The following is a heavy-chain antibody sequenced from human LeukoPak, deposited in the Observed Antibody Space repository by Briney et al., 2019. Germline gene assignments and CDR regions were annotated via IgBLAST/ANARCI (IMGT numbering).Heavy chain of an antibody. CDR1: GFTFSSYA. J-gene: IGHJ4*02. Sequence: PGGSLRLSCAASGFTFSSYAMSWVRQAPGKGLEWVSAISGNGVNTYYADSVKGRFTISRDNSKNTLGLQMDSLRAGDTAIYYCARDVEWLRKGYFDSWGQGSLVTVSS. D-gene: IGHD6-19*01. CDR3: ARDVEWLRKGYFDS. V-gene: IGHV3-23*01. CDR2: ISGNGVNT.